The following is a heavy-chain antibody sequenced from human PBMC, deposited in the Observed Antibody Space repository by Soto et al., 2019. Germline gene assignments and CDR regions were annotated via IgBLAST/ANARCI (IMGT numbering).Heavy chain of an antibody. D-gene: IGHD3-3*01. CDR3: VIFFFGPGRYSTCFPS. Sequence: TYSGSAGTIRTGAYYGCWIRQQPGKGLEWIVYMHYSGTTYYNPSLRSRVTISLDTSKNQFSLKLSSVTAADTAVYYCVIFFFGPGRYSTCFPSWG. CDR1: AGTIRTGAYY. V-gene: IGHV4-31*03. CDR2: MHYSGTT. J-gene: IGHJ5*01.